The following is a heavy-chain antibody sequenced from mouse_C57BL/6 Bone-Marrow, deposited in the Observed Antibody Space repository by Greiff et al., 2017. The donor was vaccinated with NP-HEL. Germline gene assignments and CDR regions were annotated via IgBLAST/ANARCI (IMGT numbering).Heavy chain of an antibody. CDR2: IDPENGDT. CDR1: GFNIKDDY. CDR3: TTDPYYDGSDWYFDV. V-gene: IGHV14-4*01. J-gene: IGHJ1*03. D-gene: IGHD1-1*01. Sequence: VQLQQSGAELVRPGASVKLSCTASGFNIKDDYMHWVKQRPEQGLEWIGWIDPENGDTEYASKFQGKATITADTSSNTAYLQLSSLTSEDTAVYYCTTDPYYDGSDWYFDVWGTGTTVTVSS.